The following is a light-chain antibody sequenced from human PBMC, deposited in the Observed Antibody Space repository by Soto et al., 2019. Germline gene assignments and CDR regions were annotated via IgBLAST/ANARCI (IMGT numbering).Light chain of an antibody. Sequence: DIQMTQSPSTLSGSVGDRVTITCRASQTISSWLAWYQQKPGKAPKLLIYKASTLKSGVPSRFSGSGSGTEFTLTISSLQPDDFAVYYCQHYNSYSVTFGQGTKVEIK. CDR2: KAS. J-gene: IGKJ1*01. CDR1: QTISSW. CDR3: QHYNSYSVT. V-gene: IGKV1-5*03.